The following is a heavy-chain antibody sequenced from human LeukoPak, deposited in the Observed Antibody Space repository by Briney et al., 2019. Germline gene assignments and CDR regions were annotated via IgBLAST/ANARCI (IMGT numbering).Heavy chain of an antibody. CDR2: IYSGGST. J-gene: IGHJ4*02. V-gene: IGHV3-53*01. CDR3: ARDSGYDYVWGSYRNYYFDY. Sequence: PGGSLRLSCAASGFTVSSNYMSWVRQAPGKGLEWVSVIYSGGSTYYADSVKGRFTISRDNSKNTLYLQMNSLRAEDTAVYYCARDSGYDYVWGSYRNYYFDYWGQGTLVTVSS. CDR1: GFTVSSNY. D-gene: IGHD3-16*02.